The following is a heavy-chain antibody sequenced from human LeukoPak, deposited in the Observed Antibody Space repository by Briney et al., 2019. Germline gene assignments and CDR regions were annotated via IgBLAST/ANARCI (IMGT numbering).Heavy chain of an antibody. V-gene: IGHV3-66*01. D-gene: IGHD3-22*01. CDR3: ASYYDTSGHYVDY. CDR1: GFTFSGYS. J-gene: IGHJ4*02. Sequence: PGGSLRLSCAASGFTFSGYSMNWVRQAPGRGLEWVSAIYGGSSTHYADSVKGRFIISRDNSKNTLYLQMNTLRAEDAAVYYCASYYDTSGHYVDYWGQGTLVTVSS. CDR2: IYGGSST.